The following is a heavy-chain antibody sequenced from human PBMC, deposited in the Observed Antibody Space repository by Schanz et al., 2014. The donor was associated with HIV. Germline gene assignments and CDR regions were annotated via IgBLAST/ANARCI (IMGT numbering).Heavy chain of an antibody. CDR1: GYTFTTYG. V-gene: IGHV1-18*01. CDR2: ISGYKGNT. Sequence: QIQLVQSGAEVKKPGASVKVSCRASGYTFTTYGITWVRQAPGQGLEWMGWISGYKGNTNYAQKLQGRVTMTTDTSTSTAYMELRSLRSDDTAVYYCARGPDYSSASYKFDYWGQGTPVSVYS. J-gene: IGHJ4*02. D-gene: IGHD4-4*01. CDR3: ARGPDYSSASYKFDY.